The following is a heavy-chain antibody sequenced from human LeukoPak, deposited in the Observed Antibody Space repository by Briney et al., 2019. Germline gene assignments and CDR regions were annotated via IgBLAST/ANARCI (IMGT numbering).Heavy chain of an antibody. Sequence: GASVKVSCKASGYTFTNSYIHWVRQAPGQVLEWMGLINPDGGNTNYAQKFQGRVTMTRDMSTSTVYMELSSLRSEDTAVYYCARDSSSWEKYYYYYYYMDVWGKGTTVTVSS. CDR1: GYTFTNSY. CDR3: ARDSSSWEKYYYYYYYMDV. J-gene: IGHJ6*03. CDR2: INPDGGNT. D-gene: IGHD6-13*01. V-gene: IGHV1-46*01.